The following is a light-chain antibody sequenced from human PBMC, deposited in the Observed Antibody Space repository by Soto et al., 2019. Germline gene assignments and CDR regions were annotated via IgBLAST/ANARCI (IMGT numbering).Light chain of an antibody. Sequence: QSALTQPRSVSGSPGQSVTISCTGTSSDVGAYNFVSWYQQHPGKAPKLIIYDVTKWPSGVSHRFSGSKSGNTASLTIAGLQPEDAADYYCCSYAGSSTMTFGGGTQLTVL. CDR1: SSDVGAYNF. V-gene: IGLV2-11*01. CDR2: DVT. CDR3: CSYAGSSTMT. J-gene: IGLJ7*01.